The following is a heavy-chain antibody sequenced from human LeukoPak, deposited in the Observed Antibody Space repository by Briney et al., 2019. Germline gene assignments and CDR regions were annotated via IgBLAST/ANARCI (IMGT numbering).Heavy chain of an antibody. D-gene: IGHD5-18*01. CDR1: GGTFSSYA. V-gene: IGHV1-69*04. CDR2: IIPILGIA. J-gene: IGHJ4*02. CDR3: ARGTPTAMGDY. Sequence: ASVKVSCKASGGTFSSYAISWVRQAPGQGLEWMGRIIPILGIANYAQKFQGRVTITADKSTSTAYMELSSLRSEDTAVYYCARGTPTAMGDYWGQGTLVTVSS.